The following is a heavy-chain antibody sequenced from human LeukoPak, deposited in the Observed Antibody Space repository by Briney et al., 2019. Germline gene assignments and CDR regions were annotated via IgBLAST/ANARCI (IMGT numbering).Heavy chain of an antibody. CDR3: AKARSHSSGCNY. J-gene: IGHJ4*02. CDR1: GFTFSSYA. V-gene: IGHV3-23*01. CDR2: ISGSGGST. D-gene: IGHD6-19*01. Sequence: GGSLRLSCAASGFTFSSYAMSWVRHAPGKELEWVSAISGSGGSTYYADSVKGRFTISRDNSKNTLYLQMNSRRAEDTAVYYCAKARSHSSGCNYWGQGTLVTVSS.